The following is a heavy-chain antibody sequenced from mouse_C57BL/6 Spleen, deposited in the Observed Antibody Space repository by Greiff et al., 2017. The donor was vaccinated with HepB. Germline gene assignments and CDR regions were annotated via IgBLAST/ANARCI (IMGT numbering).Heavy chain of an antibody. CDR3: ARGIYYYGSSYFDY. J-gene: IGHJ2*01. V-gene: IGHV3-6*01. CDR2: ISYDGSN. D-gene: IGHD1-1*01. CDR1: GYSITSGYY. Sequence: EVHLVESGPGLVKPSQSLSLTCSVTGYSITSGYYWNWIRQFPGNKLEWMGYISYDGSNNYNPSLKNRISITRDTSKNQFFLKLNSVTTEDTATYYCARGIYYYGSSYFDYWGQGTTLTVSS.